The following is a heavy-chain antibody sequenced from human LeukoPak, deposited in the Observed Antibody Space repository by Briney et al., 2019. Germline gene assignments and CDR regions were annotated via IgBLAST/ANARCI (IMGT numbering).Heavy chain of an antibody. CDR1: GGTFSSYA. CDR3: ARGVGELLNYYYYMDV. V-gene: IGHV1-69*05. D-gene: IGHD3-10*01. Sequence: SVKVPCKASGGTFSSYAISWVRQAPGQGLEWMGGIIPIFGTANYAQKFQGRVTITTDKSTSTAYMELSSLRSEDTAVYYCARGVGELLNYYYYMDVWGKGTTVTVSS. J-gene: IGHJ6*03. CDR2: IIPIFGTA.